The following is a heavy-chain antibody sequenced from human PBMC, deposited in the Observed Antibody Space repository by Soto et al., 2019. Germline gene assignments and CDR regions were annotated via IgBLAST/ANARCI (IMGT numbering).Heavy chain of an antibody. V-gene: IGHV3-23*01. D-gene: IGHD3-3*01. J-gene: IGHJ4*02. CDR3: AKGRKPDHDDGLCAFDS. CDR2: ISGGGGGT. CDR1: GLTFRSYA. Sequence: HPGGSLRLSCVVSGLTFRSYAMSWVRQAPGKGLEWVSGISGGGGGTYYADSVKGRFTISRDPSTTTLFLDMYSLGAEGTAIYYCAKGRKPDHDDGLCAFDSWGQGVLVTAPQ.